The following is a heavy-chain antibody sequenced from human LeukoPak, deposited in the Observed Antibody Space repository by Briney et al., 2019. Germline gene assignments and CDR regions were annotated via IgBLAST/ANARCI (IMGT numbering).Heavy chain of an antibody. Sequence: GASVKVSCKASGYTFTSYGISWVRQAPGQGLEWMGWISAYNGNTNYAQKLQGRVTMTTDTSTSTAYMELRSLRSDDTAVYYCAREQCSSTSCYYWFDPWGRGTLVTVSS. CDR1: GYTFTSYG. CDR3: AREQCSSTSCYYWFDP. CDR2: ISAYNGNT. D-gene: IGHD2-2*01. J-gene: IGHJ5*02. V-gene: IGHV1-18*01.